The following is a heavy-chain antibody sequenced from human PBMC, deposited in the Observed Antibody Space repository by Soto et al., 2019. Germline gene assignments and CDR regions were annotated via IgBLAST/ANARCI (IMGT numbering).Heavy chain of an antibody. CDR3: AKGLSIAAIDF. CDR2: ITWNSDRV. D-gene: IGHD6-13*01. CDR1: GFTFDAYA. V-gene: IGHV3-9*01. J-gene: IGHJ4*02. Sequence: EVQLVESGGGLVQPGRSLRLSCTASGFTFDAYALHWVRQAPGKGLEWVSGITWNSDRVDYADSVKGRFTVSRDNARKSMYLQMNSLRPEDTASYSCAKGLSIAAIDFWGQGTLVTVSS.